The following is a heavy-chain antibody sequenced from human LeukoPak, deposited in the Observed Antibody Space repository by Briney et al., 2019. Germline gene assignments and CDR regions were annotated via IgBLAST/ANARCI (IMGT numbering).Heavy chain of an antibody. CDR2: INHSGST. Sequence: SETLSLTCAVYGGSFSGYYWSWIRQPPGKGLGWIGEINHSGSTNYNPSLKSRVTISVDTSKNQFSLKLSSVTAADTAVYYCASSTDYYMDVWGKGTTVTVSS. V-gene: IGHV4-34*01. CDR1: GGSFSGYY. CDR3: ASSTDYYMDV. J-gene: IGHJ6*03.